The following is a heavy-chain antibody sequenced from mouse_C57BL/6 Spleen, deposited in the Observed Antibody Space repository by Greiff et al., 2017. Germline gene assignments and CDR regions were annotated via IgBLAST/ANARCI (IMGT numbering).Heavy chain of an antibody. Sequence: QVQLQQPGAELVRPGSSVKLSCKASGYTFTSYWMHWVKQRPIQGLEWIGNIDPSDSETHYNQKFKDKATLTVDKSSSTAYMQLSSLTSEDSAVYYCARVIYYYCSSYSMDYWGQGTSVTVSS. CDR1: GYTFTSYW. D-gene: IGHD1-1*01. CDR2: IDPSDSET. J-gene: IGHJ4*01. CDR3: ARVIYYYCSSYSMDY. V-gene: IGHV1-52*01.